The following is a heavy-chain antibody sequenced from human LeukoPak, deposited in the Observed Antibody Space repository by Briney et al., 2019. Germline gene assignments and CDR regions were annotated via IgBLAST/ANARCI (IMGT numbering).Heavy chain of an antibody. CDR1: GDSISSSSSY. D-gene: IGHD1-1*01. CDR2: IYYSGST. Sequence: PSETLSLTCTVSGDSISSSSSYWGWIRQPPGEGLEWIGSIYYSGSTYYNTSLKSRVTISVDTSKNQFSLRLNSVTAADTAVYYCARHKKLTFGRNDGFGYWGQGTLVTVSS. J-gene: IGHJ4*02. V-gene: IGHV4-39*01. CDR3: ARHKKLTFGRNDGFGY.